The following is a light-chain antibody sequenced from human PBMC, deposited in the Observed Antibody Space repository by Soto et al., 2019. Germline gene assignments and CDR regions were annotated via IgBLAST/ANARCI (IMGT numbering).Light chain of an antibody. CDR3: QQYGTSWT. CDR2: GAS. V-gene: IGKV3-20*01. CDR1: QSVSSSQ. Sequence: EIVLTQSPGTLSLSPGERATLSCRASQSVSSSQLAWYQQKSGQAPRLLIYGASSRATGIPDRISGSGSGTDFTLTTSRLEPEDFAVYYCQQYGTSWTFGQGTKVEIK. J-gene: IGKJ1*01.